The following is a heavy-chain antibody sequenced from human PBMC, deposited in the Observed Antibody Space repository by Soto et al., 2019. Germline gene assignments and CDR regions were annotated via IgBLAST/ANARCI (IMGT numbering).Heavy chain of an antibody. V-gene: IGHV3-23*05. CDR3: AKSLSTAGNYGLDX. CDR1: GFTFSDYA. D-gene: IGHD6-13*01. J-gene: IGHJ6*02. CDR2: IYSSGDSS. Sequence: PGGSLRLSCAASGFTFSDYALSWVRQAPGKGPQWVYAIYSSGDSSYYTDSVKVRFTISRDNSKNTLSLHMHSLRAEDTAVYFCAKSLSTAGNYGLDXWGQGTTVTVS.